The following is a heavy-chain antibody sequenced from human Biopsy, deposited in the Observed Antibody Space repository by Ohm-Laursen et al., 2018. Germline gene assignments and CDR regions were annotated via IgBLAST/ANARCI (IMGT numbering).Heavy chain of an antibody. V-gene: IGHV4-59*08. D-gene: IGHD2-15*01. CDR1: GGSVSGYY. CDR3: ARRGSGGRSFDY. J-gene: IGHJ4*02. Sequence: TLSLTCTVSGGSVSGYYWSWIRQPPGKGLEWIGYIYYNGSTNYNPSLKSRVTISVDTSKNQFSLKLGSVTVADTAVFYCARRGSGGRSFDYWGQGSLVTVSS. CDR2: IYYNGST.